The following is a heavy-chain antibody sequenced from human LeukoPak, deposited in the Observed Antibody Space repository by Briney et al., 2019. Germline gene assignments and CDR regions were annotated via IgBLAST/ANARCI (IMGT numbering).Heavy chain of an antibody. J-gene: IGHJ4*02. V-gene: IGHV3-30-3*01. CDR1: GFIFNDYA. D-gene: IGHD2-2*01. CDR3: ARDYSPAAIAGDYYFDY. CDR2: LAYDGNNK. Sequence: PGRSLRLSCAASGFIFNDYAMHWVRQAPGKGLEWLAVLAYDGNNKYYADSVKGRFTISRDYSKNTMYLQVNSLRAEDTAVYYCARDYSPAAIAGDYYFDYWGQGTLVTVSS.